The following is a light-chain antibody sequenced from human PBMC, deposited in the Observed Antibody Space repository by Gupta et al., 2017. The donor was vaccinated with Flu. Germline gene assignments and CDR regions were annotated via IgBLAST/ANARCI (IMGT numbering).Light chain of an antibody. V-gene: IGKV3-11*01. CDR2: DSS. Sequence: EIVLTQSPATLSLSPGERATLSCRASQSVSSYLAWYQQKAGQSPRLLIYDSSVRATGIPTRFSGSGSGTDFTLTISSLEPEDFAVYYCQQRSNWPPSLTFGGGTKVEI. J-gene: IGKJ4*01. CDR3: QQRSNWPPSLT. CDR1: QSVSSY.